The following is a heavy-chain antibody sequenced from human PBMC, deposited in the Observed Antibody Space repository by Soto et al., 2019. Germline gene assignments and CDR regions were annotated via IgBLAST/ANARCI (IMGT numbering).Heavy chain of an antibody. Sequence: GGSLRLSCTASGFTFSSFGMSWVRQAPGKGLESVSSINIVGGATNFADSVKGRFTISRDDSKNTLYLQMNSLRAEDTAVYYCAKNYYFDCWGQGTRVTVSS. V-gene: IGHV3-23*01. CDR1: GFTFSSFG. J-gene: IGHJ4*02. CDR2: INIVGGAT. CDR3: AKNYYFDC.